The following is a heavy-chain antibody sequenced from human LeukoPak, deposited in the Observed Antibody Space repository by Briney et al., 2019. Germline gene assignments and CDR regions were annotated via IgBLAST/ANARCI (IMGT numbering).Heavy chain of an antibody. CDR1: GFTFSSYS. J-gene: IGHJ5*02. CDR2: ISSSSSYI. D-gene: IGHD6-13*01. CDR3: ARDGEESSSWYPRSYWFDP. V-gene: IGHV3-21*01. Sequence: GGSLRLSCAASGFTFSSYSMNWVRQAPGKGLEWVSSISSSSSYIYYADSVKGRFTISRDNAKNSLYPQMNSLRAEDTAVYYCARDGEESSSWYPRSYWFDPWGQGTLVTVSS.